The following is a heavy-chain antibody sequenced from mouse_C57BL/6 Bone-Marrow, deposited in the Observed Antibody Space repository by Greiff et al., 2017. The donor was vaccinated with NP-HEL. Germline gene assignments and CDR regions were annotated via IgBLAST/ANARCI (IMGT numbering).Heavy chain of an antibody. J-gene: IGHJ4*01. V-gene: IGHV5-16*01. CDR2: INYDGSST. D-gene: IGHD2-4*01. CDR3: SREGGLRRRNYAMDY. CDR1: GFTFSDYY. Sequence: DVMLVESEGGLVQPGSSMKLSCTASGFTFSDYYMAWVRQVPEKGLEWVANINYDGSSTYYLDYLKSRFIISTDTATNILYLQMSSLTSEDAATYYYSREGGLRRRNYAMDYWGQGTSVTVSA.